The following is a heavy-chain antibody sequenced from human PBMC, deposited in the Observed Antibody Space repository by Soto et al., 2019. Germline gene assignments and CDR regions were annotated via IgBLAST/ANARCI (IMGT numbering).Heavy chain of an antibody. CDR2: IYYTGNT. V-gene: IGHV4-31*03. CDR1: GGSISSGGTGSY. D-gene: IGHD1-1*01. J-gene: IGHJ4*02. Sequence: QVQLQESGPGLVKPSQTLSLTCTVSGGSISSGGTGSYWTWIRQLPGKGLEWIGYIYYTGNTYYNPSLKSRPTISIDTSENQFSLKLTSVTAADTAVYFCASGHDAYKGLYWGQGTLVTVSS. CDR3: ASGHDAYKGLY.